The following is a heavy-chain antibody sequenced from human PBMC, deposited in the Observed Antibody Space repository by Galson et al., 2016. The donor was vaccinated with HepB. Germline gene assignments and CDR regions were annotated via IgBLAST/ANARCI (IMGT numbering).Heavy chain of an antibody. V-gene: IGHV3-53*01. CDR3: ATGGDWELPLNY. CDR1: GFTVSNNY. CDR2: MYSGSST. J-gene: IGHJ4*02. D-gene: IGHD1-7*01. Sequence: SLRLSCAGTGFTVSNNYMTWVRQAPGKGLEWVSVMYSGSSTYYADSVKGRFAISRDDFKNVVFLQMNSLRVDDTAVYFCATGGDWELPLNYWGQGILVTVSS.